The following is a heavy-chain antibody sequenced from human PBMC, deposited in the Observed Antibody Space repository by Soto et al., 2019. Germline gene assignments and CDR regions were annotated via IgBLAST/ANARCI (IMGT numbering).Heavy chain of an antibody. J-gene: IGHJ4*02. D-gene: IGHD3-22*01. Sequence: ASVKVSCKASGYTFTSYGISWVRQAPGQGLEWMGWISAYNGNTNYAQKLQGRVTMTTDTSTSTAYMELRSLRSDDTAVYFSDSSGYTRCLDYWGQGTLVTVSS. CDR3: DSSGYTRCLDY. CDR2: ISAYNGNT. V-gene: IGHV1-18*01. CDR1: GYTFTSYG.